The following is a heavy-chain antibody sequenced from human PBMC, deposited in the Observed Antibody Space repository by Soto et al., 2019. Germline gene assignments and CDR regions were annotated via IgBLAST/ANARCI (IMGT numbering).Heavy chain of an antibody. Sequence: QLQLQESGSGLVKPSQTLSLTCAVSGGSISSGGYSWSWMRQPPGKGLECIGYIYHSGSTYYNPSLQNRLIRSLDWSKNQFSLKLSSATASDSPVYYRAQGPPFGYWGQGTLATVSS. CDR2: IYHSGST. CDR3: AQGPPFGY. J-gene: IGHJ4*02. CDR1: GGSISSGGYS. V-gene: IGHV4-30-2*01.